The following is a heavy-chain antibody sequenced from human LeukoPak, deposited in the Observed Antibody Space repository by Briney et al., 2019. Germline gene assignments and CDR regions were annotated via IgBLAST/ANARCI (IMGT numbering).Heavy chain of an antibody. CDR2: ISGSGGST. CDR3: AKGGYCSGGSCYNWFDP. D-gene: IGHD2-15*01. CDR1: GFTFSSYA. J-gene: IGHJ5*02. Sequence: GGSLRLSCAASGFTFSSYAMSWVRQAPGKGLEWVSAISGSGGSTYYADSVKGRFTISRDSSKNTLYLQMNSLRAEDTAVYYCAKGGYCSGGSCYNWFDPWGQGTLVTVSS. V-gene: IGHV3-23*01.